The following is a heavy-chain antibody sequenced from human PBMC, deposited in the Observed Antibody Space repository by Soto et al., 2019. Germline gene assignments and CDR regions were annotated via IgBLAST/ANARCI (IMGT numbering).Heavy chain of an antibody. V-gene: IGHV1-46*01. CDR3: ARLCSGVHAKRPGACDL. CDR2: INHHGGST. CDR1: GYTFTSYY. D-gene: IGHD2-15*01. J-gene: IGHJ3*01. Sequence: ASVRVSCKASGYTFTSYYMHWVRQAPGQEREWRGIINHHGGSTSYKQKFQGRVTMTRDTSTSTVSMELGSLTAEDTAVYYCARLCSGVHAKRPGACDLWGQGTMVT.